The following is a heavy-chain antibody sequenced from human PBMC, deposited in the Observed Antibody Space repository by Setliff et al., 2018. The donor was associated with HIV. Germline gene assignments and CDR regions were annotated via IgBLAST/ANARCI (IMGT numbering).Heavy chain of an antibody. CDR1: GYFFLDSW. Sequence: GESLKISCKGSGYFFLDSWIGWVRQMPGKGLEWVAIIYPGDSETRYSPSFQGQVSISADTSITTAYLQWSSLKASDTAMYYCTRRRRAPGTGDLEAYWGQGTLVTVSS. D-gene: IGHD3-9*01. CDR3: TRRRRAPGTGDLEAY. CDR2: IYPGDSET. V-gene: IGHV5-51*01. J-gene: IGHJ4*02.